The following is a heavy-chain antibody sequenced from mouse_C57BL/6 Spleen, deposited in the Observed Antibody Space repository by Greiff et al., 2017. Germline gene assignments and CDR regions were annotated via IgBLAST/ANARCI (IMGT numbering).Heavy chain of an antibody. V-gene: IGHV7-3*01. Sequence: DVQLVESGGGLVQPGGSLSLSCAASGFTFTDYYMSWVRQPPGKALEWLGFIRNKANGYTTEYSASVKGRFTISRDNSQSILYLQMNALRAEDSATYYCARFGYEGAMDYWGQGTSVTVSS. D-gene: IGHD2-2*01. CDR1: GFTFTDYY. CDR3: ARFGYEGAMDY. J-gene: IGHJ4*01. CDR2: IRNKANGYTT.